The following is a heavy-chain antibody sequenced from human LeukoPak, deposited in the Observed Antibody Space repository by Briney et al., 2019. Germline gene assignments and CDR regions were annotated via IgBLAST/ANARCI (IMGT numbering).Heavy chain of an antibody. CDR3: AKGPSGSYWVHFDY. CDR1: GFTFSSYT. J-gene: IGHJ4*02. V-gene: IGHV3-23*01. CDR2: IYGSGGNS. Sequence: PGGSLRLSCAASGFTFSSYTMSWVRQAPGKGLGWVSAIYGSGGNSYYADSVRGRFTISRDNSKNMLYLQMNSLRGEDMAVYYCAKGPSGSYWVHFDYWGQGTLVTVSS. D-gene: IGHD1-26*01.